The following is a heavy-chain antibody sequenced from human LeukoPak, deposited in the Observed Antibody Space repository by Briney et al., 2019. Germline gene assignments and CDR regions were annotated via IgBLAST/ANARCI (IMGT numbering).Heavy chain of an antibody. J-gene: IGHJ3*02. V-gene: IGHV3-9*01. CDR1: GFTFDDYA. CDR3: ATDIAVTSGGFNI. CDR2: ISWNSGSI. D-gene: IGHD6-19*01. Sequence: PGGSLRLSCAASGFTFDDYAMHWVRQAPGKGLEWVSGISWNSGSIDYADSVKGRFTISRDNAKNSLYLQMNSLRAEDTALYYCATDIAVTSGGFNIWGQGTMVTVSS.